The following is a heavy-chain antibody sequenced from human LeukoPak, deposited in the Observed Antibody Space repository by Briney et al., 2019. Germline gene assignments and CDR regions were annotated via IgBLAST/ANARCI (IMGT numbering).Heavy chain of an antibody. Sequence: GGSLRLSCAASGFTFSSYGMHWVRQAPGKGLEWVAFIRYDGGNKYYADSVKGRFTISRDNSKNTLYLQMNSLRAEDTAVYYCAKPYSGYYFDYWGQGTLVTVSS. CDR1: GFTFSSYG. J-gene: IGHJ4*02. D-gene: IGHD1-26*01. V-gene: IGHV3-30*02. CDR3: AKPYSGYYFDY. CDR2: IRYDGGNK.